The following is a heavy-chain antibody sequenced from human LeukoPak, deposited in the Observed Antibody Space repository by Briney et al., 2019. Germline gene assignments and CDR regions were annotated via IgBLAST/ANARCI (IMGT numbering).Heavy chain of an antibody. J-gene: IGHJ6*03. V-gene: IGHV1-18*01. D-gene: IGHD6-6*01. CDR3: ARVGEIAARQGYYYYYYMDV. CDR2: ISAYNGNT. Sequence: ASVKVSCKASGYTFTSYGISWVRQAPGQGLEWMGWISAYNGNTNYAQKLQGRITMTTDTSTSTAYMELRSLRSDDTAVYYCARVGEIAARQGYYYYYYMDVWGKGTTVTVSS. CDR1: GYTFTSYG.